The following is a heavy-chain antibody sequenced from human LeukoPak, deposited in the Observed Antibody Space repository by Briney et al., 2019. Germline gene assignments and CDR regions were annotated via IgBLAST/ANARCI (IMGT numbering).Heavy chain of an antibody. Sequence: GGSLRLSCAASGFSFSFYSMNWVRQAPGKGLEWVSSISGSSSYTYYADSVKGRFTISRDNAKNSLYLQMNSLRAEDTAVYYCARGDRLGYCTNGRCYPTAYWGQGTLVTVSS. D-gene: IGHD2-8*01. CDR3: ARGDRLGYCTNGRCYPTAY. V-gene: IGHV3-21*01. CDR2: ISGSSSYT. J-gene: IGHJ4*02. CDR1: GFSFSFYS.